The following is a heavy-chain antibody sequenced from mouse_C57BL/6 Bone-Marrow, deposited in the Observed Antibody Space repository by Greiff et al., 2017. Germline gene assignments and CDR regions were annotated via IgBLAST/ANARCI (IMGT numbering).Heavy chain of an antibody. CDR1: GYAFTNYL. D-gene: IGHD4-1*01. V-gene: IGHV1-54*01. CDR2: INPGSGGT. Sequence: QVQLKQSGAELVRPGTSVKVSCKASGYAFTNYLIEWVKQRPGQGLEWIGVINPGSGGTNYTEKFKGKATLTADKSSSTAYMQLSSLTSEDSAVYFCARSKNWDSWFAYWGQGTLVTVSA. CDR3: ARSKNWDSWFAY. J-gene: IGHJ3*01.